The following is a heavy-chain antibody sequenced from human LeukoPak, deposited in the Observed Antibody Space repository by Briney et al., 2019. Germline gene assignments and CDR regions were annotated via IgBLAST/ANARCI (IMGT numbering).Heavy chain of an antibody. CDR1: SRSLTSYY. V-gene: IGHV4-59*01. Sequence: PSQTLSLTCTVASRSLTSYYWRWIRHPQGKGLEWIGYIHYIGTTNYNPSLKSRVTISVDTSKNQFSRNLSSVTAADPAVVKCGRGMTYSDISTFAFDIWGQGTMVTVCS. CDR2: IHYIGTT. D-gene: IGHD3-22*01. CDR3: GRGMTYSDISTFAFDI. J-gene: IGHJ3*02.